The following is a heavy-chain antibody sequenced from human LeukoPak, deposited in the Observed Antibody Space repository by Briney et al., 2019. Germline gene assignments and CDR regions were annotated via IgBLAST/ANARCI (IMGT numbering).Heavy chain of an antibody. D-gene: IGHD3-22*01. Sequence: AGGSLRLSCAASGFTFSDYYMSWIRQAPGKGLEWVSYISSSGSTIYYADSVKGRFTISRDNAKNSLYLQMNSLRAEDTAVYYCARGSQRITMIVVARPPDAFDIWGQGTMVTVSS. J-gene: IGHJ3*02. CDR3: ARGSQRITMIVVARPPDAFDI. CDR1: GFTFSDYY. V-gene: IGHV3-11*04. CDR2: ISSSGSTI.